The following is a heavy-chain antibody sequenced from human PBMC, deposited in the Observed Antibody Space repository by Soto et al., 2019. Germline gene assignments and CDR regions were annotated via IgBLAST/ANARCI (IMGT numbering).Heavy chain of an antibody. J-gene: IGHJ3*02. V-gene: IGHV4-59*01. CDR3: AKLSEGGAFDI. CDR2: IYYSGST. Sequence: SETLSLTCTVSGGSISSYYWSWIRQPPGKGLEWIGYIYYSGSTNYNPSLKSRDTISVDTSKNQFSLKLSSVTAADTAVYYCAKLSEGGAFDIWGQGTMVTVSS. CDR1: GGSISSYY. D-gene: IGHD3-16*01.